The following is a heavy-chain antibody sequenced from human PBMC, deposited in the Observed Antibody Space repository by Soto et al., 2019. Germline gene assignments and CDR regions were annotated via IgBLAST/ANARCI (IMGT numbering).Heavy chain of an antibody. Sequence: SVKVSCKASGGTLSSYAISWVRQAPGQGLEWMGGIIPIFGTANYAQKFQGRVTITADKSTSTAYMELSSLRSEDTAVYYCARDPGVATGWFDPWGPGTLVTVYS. CDR2: IIPIFGTA. CDR1: GGTLSSYA. D-gene: IGHD5-12*01. J-gene: IGHJ5*02. V-gene: IGHV1-69*06. CDR3: ARDPGVATGWFDP.